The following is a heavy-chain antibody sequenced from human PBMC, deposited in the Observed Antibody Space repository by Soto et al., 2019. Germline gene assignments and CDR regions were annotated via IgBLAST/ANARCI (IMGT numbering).Heavy chain of an antibody. D-gene: IGHD2-15*01. CDR3: ARDGGDIVVVVAAWDV. CDR1: GVTFSSYS. Sequence: VGSLRLCCAASGVTFSSYSMNWVRQAPGKGLEWVSYISSSSSTIYYADSVKGRFTISRDNAKNSLYLQMNSLRAEDTAVYYCARDGGDIVVVVAAWDVWGKGTTVTVSS. J-gene: IGHJ6*04. CDR2: ISSSSSTI. V-gene: IGHV3-48*01.